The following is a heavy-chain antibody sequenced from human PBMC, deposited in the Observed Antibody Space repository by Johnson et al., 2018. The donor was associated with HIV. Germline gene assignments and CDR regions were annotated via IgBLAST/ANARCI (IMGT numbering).Heavy chain of an antibody. V-gene: IGHV3-20*04. CDR2: INWNGGST. CDR1: GFTFSSYW. CDR3: ARVALVGYAFDI. D-gene: IGHD1-26*01. Sequence: VQLVESGGGLVQPGGSLRLSCAASGFTFSSYWMSWVRQAPGKGLEWVSGINWNGGSTGYADSVKGRFTISRDNAKNSLYLQMNSLRAEDTAVYYCARVALVGYAFDIWGQGTMVTVSS. J-gene: IGHJ3*02.